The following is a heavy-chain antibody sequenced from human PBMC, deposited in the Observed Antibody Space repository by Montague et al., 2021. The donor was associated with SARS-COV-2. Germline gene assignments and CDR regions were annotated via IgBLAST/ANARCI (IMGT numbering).Heavy chain of an antibody. CDR3: ARREDYYGSGSYPN. CDR2: IYYSGST. D-gene: IGHD3-10*01. V-gene: IGHV4-59*05. Sequence: SETRSLTCTVSGGSISSYYWSWIRQPPGKGLEWIGSIYYSGSTYYNPSLKSRVTISVDTSKNQFSLKLSSVTAADTAVYYCARREDYYGSGSYPNWGQGTLVTVSS. J-gene: IGHJ4*02. CDR1: GGSISSYY.